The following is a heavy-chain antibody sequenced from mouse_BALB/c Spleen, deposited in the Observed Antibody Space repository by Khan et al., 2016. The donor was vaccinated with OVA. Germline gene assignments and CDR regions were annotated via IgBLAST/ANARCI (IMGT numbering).Heavy chain of an antibody. CDR2: ISSGSSSI. Sequence: EVQLVESGGGLVQPGGSRKLSCAASGFTFSRFGMHWVRQAPEKGLEWVAYISSGSSSIYYADTLKGRSTISRDNPKNTLFLQMTSLRSEDTAMYYCARDSNFDYWGQGTTLTVSS. J-gene: IGHJ2*01. CDR3: ARDSNFDY. CDR1: GFTFSRFG. V-gene: IGHV5-17*02.